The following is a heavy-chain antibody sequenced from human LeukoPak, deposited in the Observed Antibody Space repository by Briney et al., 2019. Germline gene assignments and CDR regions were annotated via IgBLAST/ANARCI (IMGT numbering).Heavy chain of an antibody. D-gene: IGHD1-26*01. V-gene: IGHV3-7*05. Sequence: GGSLRLSCAASGFSFSGHWMNWVRQPPGKGLEWVANIKADGSEKYYVDSVKGRFTISRDDAKRTVGLQMDNLRAEDTAIYYCAYRNNFEYWGQGALVTVSS. CDR1: GFSFSGHW. CDR3: AYRNNFEY. J-gene: IGHJ4*02. CDR2: IKADGSEK.